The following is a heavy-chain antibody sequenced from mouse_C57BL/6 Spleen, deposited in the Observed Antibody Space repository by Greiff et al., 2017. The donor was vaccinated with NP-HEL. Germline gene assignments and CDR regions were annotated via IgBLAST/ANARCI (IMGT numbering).Heavy chain of an antibody. CDR2: IDPSDSYT. J-gene: IGHJ2*01. V-gene: IGHV1-50*01. CDR1: GYTFTSYW. CDR3: ARSLRSLDY. Sequence: VKLQQPGAELVKPGASVKLSCKASGYTFTSYWMQWVKQRPGQGLEWIGEIDPSDSYTNYNQKFKGKATLTVDTSSSTAYMQLSSLTSEDSAVYYCARSLRSLDYWGQGTTLTVSS. D-gene: IGHD1-1*01.